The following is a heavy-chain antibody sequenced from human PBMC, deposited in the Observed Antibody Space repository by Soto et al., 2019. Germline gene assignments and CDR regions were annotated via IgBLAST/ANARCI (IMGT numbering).Heavy chain of an antibody. CDR3: ARGGKLGGDLDV. Sequence: QVQLVQSGAEVKKPGSSVKVSCKASGGTFGRYTLSWVRQAPGQGLEWMGWIIPILETANYARRFQGRLTIRADTSTGTAYMDLIGLKSVDTGVYYCARGGKLGGDLDVWGSGTPVTLSS. D-gene: IGHD3-10*01. V-gene: IGHV1-69*08. CDR2: IIPILETA. CDR1: GGTFGRYT. J-gene: IGHJ6*04.